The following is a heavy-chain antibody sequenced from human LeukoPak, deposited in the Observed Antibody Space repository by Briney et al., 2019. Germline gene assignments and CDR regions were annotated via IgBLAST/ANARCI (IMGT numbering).Heavy chain of an antibody. V-gene: IGHV3-64D*06. Sequence: GGSLRLSCSASGFTFSTSAMPWVRQAPGKGLEYVSALGTNGGNTYYADSVRGRFTISRDNSKNTLFLQMSSLRPEDTAVYYCVKSERGYLWGSYYNYWGQGTLVTVSS. CDR1: GFTFSTSA. J-gene: IGHJ4*02. D-gene: IGHD3-16*01. CDR3: VKSERGYLWGSYYNY. CDR2: LGTNGGNT.